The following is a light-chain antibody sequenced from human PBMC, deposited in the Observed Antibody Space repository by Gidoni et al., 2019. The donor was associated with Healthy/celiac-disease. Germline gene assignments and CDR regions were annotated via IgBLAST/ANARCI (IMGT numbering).Light chain of an antibody. CDR2: GAS. J-gene: IGKJ3*01. V-gene: IGKV3-20*01. CDR3: QQYGSSPFT. CDR1: ESVSSSY. Sequence: EIVLTQSPGTLPLSAGERATLYCRASESVSSSYLALYQQKPGQAPRLLIYGASSRATGIADRYGGSGCGTGFTLNISRLEPEDFAVYYCQQYGSSPFTFGPGTKVEIK.